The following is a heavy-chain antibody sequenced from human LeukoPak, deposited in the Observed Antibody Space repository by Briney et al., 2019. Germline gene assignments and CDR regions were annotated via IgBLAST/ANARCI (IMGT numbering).Heavy chain of an antibody. V-gene: IGHV3-11*01. CDR2: ISSSGSTI. J-gene: IGHJ6*03. D-gene: IGHD4-23*01. CDR3: ARVLGSRVVTRNHYYYYYYMDV. Sequence: GGSLRLSCAASGFTFSDYYMSWIRQAPGKGPEWVSYISSSGSTIYYADSVKGRFTISRDNAKNSLYLQMNSPRAEDTAVYYCARVLGSRVVTRNHYYYYYYMDVWGKGTTVTISS. CDR1: GFTFSDYY.